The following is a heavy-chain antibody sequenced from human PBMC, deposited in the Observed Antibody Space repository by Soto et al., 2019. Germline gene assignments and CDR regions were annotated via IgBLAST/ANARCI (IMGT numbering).Heavy chain of an antibody. D-gene: IGHD5-12*01. Sequence: CLRLFCAACGCTDSSYVIHFNRQAPGKGLEWVAVIWYDGSNKYYADSVKGQFTISRDNSKNTLYLQMNSLKAEDTAVYYCVRDQEFGYQYYFDYWGQGTLVTVSS. CDR2: IWYDGSNK. CDR3: VRDQEFGYQYYFDY. J-gene: IGHJ4*02. V-gene: IGHV3-33*01. CDR1: GCTDSSYV.